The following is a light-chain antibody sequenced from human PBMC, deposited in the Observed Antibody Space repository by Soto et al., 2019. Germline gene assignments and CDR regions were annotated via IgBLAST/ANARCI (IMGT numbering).Light chain of an antibody. J-gene: IGKJ2*01. CDR3: KQGAQSPPT. Sequence: DVVMTQSPLSLPATLGQPASISCRSSQSLVFIYENIYLNWWQQRPGQSQSRLIYDVSDLESGVPYRFSGSGSGTDFTLIISRLETDDVGDYYCKQGAQSPPTFGEGTKVEIK. CDR1: QSLVFIYENIY. V-gene: IGKV2-30*01. CDR2: DVS.